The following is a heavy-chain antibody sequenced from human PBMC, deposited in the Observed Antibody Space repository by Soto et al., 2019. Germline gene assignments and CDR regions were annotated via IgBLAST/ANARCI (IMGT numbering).Heavy chain of an antibody. V-gene: IGHV4-31*03. CDR1: GGSISSGGYY. CDR3: ARDSAKARRAFDI. CDR2: IYYSGST. D-gene: IGHD6-25*01. Sequence: SETLSLTCTVSGGSISSGGYYWSWIRQHPGKGLEWIGYIYYSGSTYYNPSLKSRVTISVDTPKNQFSLKLSSVTAADTAVYYCARDSAKARRAFDIWGQGTMVTVSS. J-gene: IGHJ3*02.